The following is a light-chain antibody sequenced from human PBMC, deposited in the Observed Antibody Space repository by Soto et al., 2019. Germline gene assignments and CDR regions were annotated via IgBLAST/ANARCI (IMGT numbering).Light chain of an antibody. J-gene: IGLJ2*01. Sequence: QSVLTQPPSVSAGPGQKVTISCSGRNSNIGTNYVCWYQQVPGTAPKLLIFEDNKRPSGIPDRFSGSKSGTSATLGITGLQTGDEADYYCGTWDGSLSAGVFGGGTKVTVL. V-gene: IGLV1-51*02. CDR3: GTWDGSLSAGV. CDR1: NSNIGTNY. CDR2: EDN.